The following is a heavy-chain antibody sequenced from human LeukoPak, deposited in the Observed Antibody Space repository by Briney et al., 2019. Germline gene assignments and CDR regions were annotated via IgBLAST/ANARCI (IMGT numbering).Heavy chain of an antibody. Sequence: ASVKVSCKASGYTFTSYAMNWVRQAPGQGLEWMGWINTNTGNPTYAQGFTGRFVFSLDTSVSTAYLQISSLKAEDTAVYYCARQGTQGQQLAFDYWGQGTLVTVSS. CDR2: INTNTGNP. CDR1: GYTFTSYA. CDR3: ARQGTQGQQLAFDY. V-gene: IGHV7-4-1*02. D-gene: IGHD6-13*01. J-gene: IGHJ4*02.